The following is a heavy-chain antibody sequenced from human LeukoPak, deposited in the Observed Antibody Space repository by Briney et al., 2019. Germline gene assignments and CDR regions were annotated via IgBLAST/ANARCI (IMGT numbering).Heavy chain of an antibody. D-gene: IGHD1-26*01. CDR1: GYTFTSYG. V-gene: IGHV1-18*01. J-gene: IGHJ4*02. CDR2: ISAYNGNT. CDR3: ARDTIRAVGATTGPGKFDY. Sequence: GASVKVSCKASGYTFTSYGISWVRQAPGQGLEWMGWISAYNGNTNYAQKLQGRVTMTTDTSTSTAYMELRSLRSDDTAVYNCARDTIRAVGATTGPGKFDYWGQGTPVTVSS.